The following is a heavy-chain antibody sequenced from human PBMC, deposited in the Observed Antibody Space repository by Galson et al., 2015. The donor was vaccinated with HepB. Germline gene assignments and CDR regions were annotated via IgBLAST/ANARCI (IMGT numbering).Heavy chain of an antibody. CDR2: ISGSGGST. V-gene: IGHV3-23*01. J-gene: IGHJ4*02. D-gene: IGHD3-3*01. CDR3: AKQSDFWSGYKYTH. Sequence: SLRLSCAASGFTFSSYAMSWVRQAPGKGLEWVSAISGSGGSTYYADSVKGRFTISRDNPKNTLYLQMNSLRAEDTAVYYCAKQSDFWSGYKYTHWGQGTLVTVSS. CDR1: GFTFSSYA.